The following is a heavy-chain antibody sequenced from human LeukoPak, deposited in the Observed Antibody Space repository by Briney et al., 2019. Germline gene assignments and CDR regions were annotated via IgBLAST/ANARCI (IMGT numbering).Heavy chain of an antibody. CDR3: AREPGWYYYGMDV. J-gene: IGHJ6*02. CDR1: GGSFSGYY. V-gene: IGHV4-34*01. CDR2: INHSGST. Sequence: PSETLSLTCAVYGGSFSGYYWGWIRQPPGKGLEWIGEINHSGSTNYNPSLKSRVTISVDTSKNQFSLKLSSVTAADTAVYYCAREPGWYYYGMDVWGQGTTVTVSS.